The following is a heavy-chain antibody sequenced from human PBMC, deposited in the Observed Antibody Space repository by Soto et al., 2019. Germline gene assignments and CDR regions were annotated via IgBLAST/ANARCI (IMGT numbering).Heavy chain of an antibody. J-gene: IGHJ5*01. D-gene: IGHD4-17*01. CDR3: AHKGGDYEAFGHNWFAS. CDR2: IYWDDDK. Sequence: SGPTLVNPTQTLTLTCTFSGFSLSTSGVGVGWIRQPPGKALEWLALIYWDDDKRYSPSLKSRLTITKDTSKNQVVLTMTNMGPVDTATYYCAHKGGDYEAFGHNWFASWGQGSLVTVSS. V-gene: IGHV2-5*02. CDR1: GFSLSTSGVG.